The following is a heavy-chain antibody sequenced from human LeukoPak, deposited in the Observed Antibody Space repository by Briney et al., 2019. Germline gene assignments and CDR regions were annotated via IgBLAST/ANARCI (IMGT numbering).Heavy chain of an antibody. CDR3: AIPYCGGDCSPYYFDY. D-gene: IGHD2-21*01. CDR1: GYTFTGYY. CDR2: INPNSGGT. V-gene: IGHV1-2*02. Sequence: ASVKVSCKASGYTFTGYYMHWVRQAPGQGLEWMGWINPNSGGTNYAQKFQGRVTMTRDTSISTAYMELSRLRSDDTAVYYCAIPYCGGDCSPYYFDYWGQGTLVTVSS. J-gene: IGHJ4*02.